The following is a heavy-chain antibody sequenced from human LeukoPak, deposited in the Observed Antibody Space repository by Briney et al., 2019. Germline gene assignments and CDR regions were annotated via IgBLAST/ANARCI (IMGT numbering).Heavy chain of an antibody. CDR1: GYSISSGYY. CDR2: IYHSGST. CDR3: ARVSYYCSSTSCYSEFDP. J-gene: IGHJ5*02. V-gene: IGHV4-38-2*02. Sequence: PSETLSLTCTVSGYSISSGYYWGWIRQPPGKGLEWIGSIYHSGSTYYNPSLKSRVTISVDTSKNQFSLKLSSVTAADTAVYYCARVSYYCSSTSCYSEFDPWGQGTLVTVSS. D-gene: IGHD2-2*01.